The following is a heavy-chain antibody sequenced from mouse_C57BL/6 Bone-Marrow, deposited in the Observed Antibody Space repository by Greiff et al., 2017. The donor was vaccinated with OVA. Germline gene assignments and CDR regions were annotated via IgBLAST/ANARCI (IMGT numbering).Heavy chain of an antibody. CDR1: GYTFTDYY. Sequence: VQLKQSGPVLVKPGASVKMSCKASGYTFTDYYMNWVKQSHGKSLEWIGVINPYNGGTSYNQKFKGKATLTVDKSSSTAYMELNSLTSEDSAVYYCARRTYAFAYWGQGTLVTVSA. V-gene: IGHV1-19*01. D-gene: IGHD5-1*01. J-gene: IGHJ3*01. CDR3: ARRTYAFAY. CDR2: INPYNGGT.